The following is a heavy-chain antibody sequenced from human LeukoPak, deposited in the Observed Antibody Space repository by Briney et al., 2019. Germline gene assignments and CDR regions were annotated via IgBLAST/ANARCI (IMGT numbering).Heavy chain of an antibody. CDR2: MNPNSGNT. CDR3: ATSDKSGYRFFDS. V-gene: IGHV1-8*02. Sequence: GASVKVSCKASGYTFTSYDINWVRQATGQGLEWMGWMNPNSGNTGYAQKFQGRVTMTTDTSTSIVYMELRSLRSDDTAMYYCATSDKSGYRFFDSWGQGTLVIVSS. D-gene: IGHD3-3*01. CDR1: GYTFTSYD. J-gene: IGHJ4*02.